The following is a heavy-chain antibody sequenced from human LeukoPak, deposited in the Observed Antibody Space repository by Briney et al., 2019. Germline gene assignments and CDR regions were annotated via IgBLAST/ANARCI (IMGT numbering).Heavy chain of an antibody. CDR2: ISDSGDST. V-gene: IGHV3-23*01. Sequence: GGSLRLSCAASGFTFSSYAMSWVRQAPGKGLEWVSAISDSGDSTYYADSVKGRFSISRDYSKNTLYLQMNSLRAEDTAVYYCARDLWFGDFGYWGQGTLVTVSS. CDR1: GFTFSSYA. CDR3: ARDLWFGDFGY. J-gene: IGHJ4*02. D-gene: IGHD3-10*01.